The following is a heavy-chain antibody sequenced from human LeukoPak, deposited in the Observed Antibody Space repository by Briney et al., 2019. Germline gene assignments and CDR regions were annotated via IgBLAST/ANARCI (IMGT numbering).Heavy chain of an antibody. CDR2: IQYDGSKK. CDR3: ATEEYSSSSGFDY. V-gene: IGHV3-30*02. D-gene: IGHD6-6*01. CDR1: GFTFSSNG. J-gene: IGHJ4*02. Sequence: GGSLRLSCVASGFTFSSNGMHWVRQAPGKGLEWVTFIQYDGSKKYYADSVKGRFTISRDNSKNTLYLEMNSLRAEDTAVYYCATEEYSSSSGFDYWGQGTLVTVSS.